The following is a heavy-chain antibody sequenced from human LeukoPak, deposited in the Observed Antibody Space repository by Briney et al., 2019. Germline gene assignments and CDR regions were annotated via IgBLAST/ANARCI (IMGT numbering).Heavy chain of an antibody. Sequence: SETLSLTCTVSGGSISSSSYYWGWIRPPPGKGLEWIGSIYYSGSTYYNPSLKSRVTISVDTSKDQFSLKLSSVTAADTAVYYCASLYSSGWYWFDPWGQGTLVTVSS. J-gene: IGHJ5*02. CDR3: ASLYSSGWYWFDP. CDR1: GGSISSSSYY. V-gene: IGHV4-39*01. CDR2: IYYSGST. D-gene: IGHD6-19*01.